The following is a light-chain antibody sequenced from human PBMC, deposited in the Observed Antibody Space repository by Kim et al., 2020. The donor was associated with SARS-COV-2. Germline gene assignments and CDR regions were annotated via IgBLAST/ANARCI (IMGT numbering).Light chain of an antibody. Sequence: SPGEGVTLSCRADQSVKNNVAWYQQQPGQAPRLLIHGTFSRAAGVPPRFSGSGSGTEFTLTISSLQSEDSAVYYCQQYNDWPLITFGGGTKVDIK. CDR2: GTF. J-gene: IGKJ4*01. CDR1: QSVKNN. CDR3: QQYNDWPLIT. V-gene: IGKV3-15*01.